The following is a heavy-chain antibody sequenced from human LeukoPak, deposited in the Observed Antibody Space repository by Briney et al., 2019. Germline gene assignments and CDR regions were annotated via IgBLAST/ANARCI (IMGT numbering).Heavy chain of an antibody. CDR1: GGSFSGYY. V-gene: IGHV4-34*01. CDR2: VNHSGST. D-gene: IGHD5-12*01. Sequence: SETLSLTCAVYGGSFSGYYWSWIRQPPGKGRGWLGEVNHSGSTNYNPPLKRRVTISVATSKNQFSQKLSSVSAAHTAVYYCASNRILWLRASFDIWGRGTMVTVSS. J-gene: IGHJ3*02. CDR3: ASNRILWLRASFDI.